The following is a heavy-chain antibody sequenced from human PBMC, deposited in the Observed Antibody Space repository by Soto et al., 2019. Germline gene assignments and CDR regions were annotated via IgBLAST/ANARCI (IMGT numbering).Heavy chain of an antibody. D-gene: IGHD3-10*01. V-gene: IGHV3-30*03. CDR2: ISYDGSNK. J-gene: IGHJ4*02. Sequence: PGGSLRLSCAASGFTFSSYGMHWVRQAPGKGLEWVAVISYDGSNKYYADSVKGRFTISRDNSKNTLYLQMNSLRSDDTAVYYCARDHPFDYYGSGRYYNANGYYFDYWGQGTLVTVSS. CDR1: GFTFSSYG. CDR3: ARDHPFDYYGSGRYYNANGYYFDY.